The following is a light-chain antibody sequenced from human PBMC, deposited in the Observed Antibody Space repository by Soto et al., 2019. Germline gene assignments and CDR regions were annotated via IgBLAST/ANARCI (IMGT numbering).Light chain of an antibody. CDR2: DAS. CDR3: QQYNSYPWT. J-gene: IGKJ1*01. Sequence: DIQMTQSPSTLSASVGDRVSITCRASQSISYWLAWYQQKPGKAPNLLIYDASRLESGVPSRFSGSGSGMAFTLTISSLQPDDFATYYCQQYNSYPWTFGQGTKVEVK. CDR1: QSISYW. V-gene: IGKV1-5*01.